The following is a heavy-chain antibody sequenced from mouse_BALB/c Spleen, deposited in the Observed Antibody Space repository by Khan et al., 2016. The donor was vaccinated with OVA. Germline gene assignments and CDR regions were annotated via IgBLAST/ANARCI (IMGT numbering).Heavy chain of an antibody. CDR1: GFSLTNYS. Sequence: QVQLKESGPGLVQPSQSLSITCTVSGFSLTNYSVHWVRQSPGKGLEWLGVIWSAGSTDYNVAFISRLTIRKDNSRSQVFFKMNSLQPNETAIYYCARRGYDYGRGALFAYWGQGTLDTVSA. CDR2: IWSAGST. D-gene: IGHD2-4*01. V-gene: IGHV2-2*02. J-gene: IGHJ3*01. CDR3: ARRGYDYGRGALFAY.